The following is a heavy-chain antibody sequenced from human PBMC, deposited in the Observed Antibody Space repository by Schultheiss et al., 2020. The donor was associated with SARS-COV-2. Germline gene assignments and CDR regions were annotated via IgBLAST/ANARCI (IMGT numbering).Heavy chain of an antibody. CDR3: ALGYCSGGSCYSFDP. D-gene: IGHD2-15*01. CDR1: GGSFSGYY. V-gene: IGHV4-59*12. J-gene: IGHJ5*02. CDR2: IYYSVNT. Sequence: SQTLSLTCAVYGGSFSGYYWSWIRQPPGKGLEWIGYIYYSVNTYYNPSLKRRVTVSVDTSKNQFSLKLSSVTAADTAVYYCALGYCSGGSCYSFDPWGQGTLVTVSS.